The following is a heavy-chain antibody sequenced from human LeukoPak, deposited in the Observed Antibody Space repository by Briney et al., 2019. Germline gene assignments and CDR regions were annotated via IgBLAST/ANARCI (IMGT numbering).Heavy chain of an antibody. V-gene: IGHV4-4*02. CDR1: GGSISSSNW. CDR2: IYHSGST. D-gene: IGHD1-26*01. J-gene: IGHJ3*02. CDR3: ARADSGSLRNAFDI. Sequence: KPSGTLSLTCAVSGGSISSSNWWSWVRQPPGKGLEWIGEIYHSGSTNYNLSLKSRVTISVDKSKNQFSLKLSSVTAADTAVYYCARADSGSLRNAFDIWGQGTMVTVSS.